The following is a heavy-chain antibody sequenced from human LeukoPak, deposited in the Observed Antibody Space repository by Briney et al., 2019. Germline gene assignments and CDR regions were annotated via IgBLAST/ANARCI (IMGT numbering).Heavy chain of an antibody. J-gene: IGHJ6*02. Sequence: SETLSLTCAVYGGSFSGYYWSWIRQPPGKGLEWIGEINHSGSTNYNPSLKSRVTISGDTSKNQFSLKLSSVTAADTAVYYCARERKRLVHRKSDYGMDVWGQGTTVTVSS. CDR2: INHSGST. CDR1: GGSFSGYY. CDR3: ARERKRLVHRKSDYGMDV. D-gene: IGHD6-19*01. V-gene: IGHV4-34*01.